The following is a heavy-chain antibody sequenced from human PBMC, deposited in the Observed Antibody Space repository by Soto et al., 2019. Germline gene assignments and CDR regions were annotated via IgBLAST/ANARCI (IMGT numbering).Heavy chain of an antibody. Sequence: PGESLKISCKGSGYSFTSYWIGWVRQLPGKGLEWMATMYPGDSDTRYSPSSQGQVTISADKSITTAYLQWTSLRASDTAMYYCLRLGLSSPRAIDHWGQGTLVTVSS. V-gene: IGHV5-51*01. CDR1: GYSFTSYW. CDR3: LRLGLSSPRAIDH. J-gene: IGHJ4*02. CDR2: MYPGDSDT.